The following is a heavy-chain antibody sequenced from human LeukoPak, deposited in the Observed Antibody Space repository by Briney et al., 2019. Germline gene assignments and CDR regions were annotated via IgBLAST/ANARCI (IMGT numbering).Heavy chain of an antibody. CDR3: ARLGYGGNSLVY. D-gene: IGHD4-23*01. V-gene: IGHV4-59*01. CDR1: GGSISSYY. CDR2: IYYSGST. J-gene: IGHJ4*02. Sequence: PSETLSLTCTVSGGSISSYYWSWIRQPPGKGLEWIGYIYYSGSTNYNPSLKSRVTISVDTSKNQFSLKLSSVTAADTAVYYCARLGYGGNSLVYWGQGTLVTVSS.